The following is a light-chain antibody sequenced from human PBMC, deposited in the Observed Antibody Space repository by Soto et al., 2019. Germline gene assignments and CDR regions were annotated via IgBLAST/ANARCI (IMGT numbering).Light chain of an antibody. CDR2: VVT. V-gene: IGLV2-14*01. J-gene: IGLJ3*02. Sequence: QSVLTQPASVSGSPGQSITISCTGTSSDVGGYNSVSWYQQHPGKAPKLMIYVVTNRPSGVSNRFSGSKSGNTASLTISGLQAEDEADYYCSSWTSSSTRVFGGGTKLTVL. CDR1: SSDVGGYNS. CDR3: SSWTSSSTRV.